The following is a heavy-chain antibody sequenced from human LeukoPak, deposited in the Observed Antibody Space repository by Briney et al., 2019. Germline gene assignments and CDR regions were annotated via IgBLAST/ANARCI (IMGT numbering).Heavy chain of an antibody. CDR2: ISSSSSYI. J-gene: IGHJ6*02. CDR1: GFTFSSYS. D-gene: IGHD6-13*01. V-gene: IGHV3-21*01. Sequence: GGSLRLSCAASGFTFSSYSMNWVRQAPGKGLEWVSSISSSSSYIYYADSVKGRFTISRDNAKNSLYLQMNSLRAEDTAVYYCARAVRQQLGRAYYYYGMDVWGQGTTVTVSS. CDR3: ARAVRQQLGRAYYYYGMDV.